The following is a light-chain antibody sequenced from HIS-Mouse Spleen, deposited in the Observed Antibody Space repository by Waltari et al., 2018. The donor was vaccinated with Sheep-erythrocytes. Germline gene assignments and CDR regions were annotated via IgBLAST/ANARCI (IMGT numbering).Light chain of an antibody. CDR3: QSYDSSLSGWV. Sequence: QSVLTQPPSVSGAPGQRVTISRTGSSSNSGAGYVVNWYQPLPGTAPKLLIYGNSNRPSGVPDRFSGSKSGTSASLAITGLQAEDETDYYCQSYDSSLSGWVFGGGTKLTVL. CDR1: SSNSGAGYV. CDR2: GNS. V-gene: IGLV1-40*01. J-gene: IGLJ3*02.